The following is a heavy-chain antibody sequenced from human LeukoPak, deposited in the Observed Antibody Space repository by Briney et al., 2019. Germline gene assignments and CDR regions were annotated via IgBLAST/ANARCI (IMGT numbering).Heavy chain of an antibody. CDR3: ARGSTVTTDDHVHYFDY. CDR2: INHSGST. D-gene: IGHD4-17*01. CDR1: VGTFSGYY. J-gene: IGHJ4*02. V-gene: IGHV4-34*01. Sequence: SESVSLTCAVYVGTFSGYYCSWIRQPPWKGREWIGGINHSGSTNYNPSLKSRVTISVDTSKNQFSLKLSSVTAADTAVHYCARGSTVTTDDHVHYFDYWGQGTLVTVSS.